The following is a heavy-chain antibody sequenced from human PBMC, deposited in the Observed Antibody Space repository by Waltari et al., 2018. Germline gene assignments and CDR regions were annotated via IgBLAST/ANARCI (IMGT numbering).Heavy chain of an antibody. CDR3: ARRPLYYYDSSGYDY. Sequence: QVQLQQWGAGLLKPSETLSLTCAVYGGSFSGYYWSWIRQPPGKGLEWIGEINHSGRTNYNPSLKSRVTISVDTSKNQFSLKLSSVTAADTAVYYCARRPLYYYDSSGYDYWGQGTLVTVSS. CDR1: GGSFSGYY. D-gene: IGHD3-22*01. V-gene: IGHV4-34*01. J-gene: IGHJ4*02. CDR2: INHSGRT.